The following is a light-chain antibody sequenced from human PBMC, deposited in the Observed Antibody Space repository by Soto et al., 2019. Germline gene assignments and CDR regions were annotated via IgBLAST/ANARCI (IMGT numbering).Light chain of an antibody. CDR1: SSNIGSNY. CDR3: AAWDDSLSGPLYV. Sequence: QSVLTQPPSASGTPGQRVTISCSGSSSNIGSNYVYWYQQLPGTAPKLLIYRNNQRPSGVPDRFSGSKSGTSASLAISGLRSEDEADYYCAAWDDSLSGPLYVFGTGSMVTVL. V-gene: IGLV1-47*01. J-gene: IGLJ1*01. CDR2: RNN.